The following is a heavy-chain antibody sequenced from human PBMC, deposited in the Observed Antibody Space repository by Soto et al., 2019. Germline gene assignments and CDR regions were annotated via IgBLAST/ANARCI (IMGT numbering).Heavy chain of an antibody. CDR2: ISSSGSTI. D-gene: IGHD4-17*01. Sequence: PGGSLRLSCAASGFTFSDYYMSWIRQAPGKGLEWVSYISSSGSTIYYADSVKGRFTISRDNTKNSLYLQMDSLRAEDTAVYYCARAVTSIDRVNWGQGTLVTVSS. CDR1: GFTFSDYY. CDR3: ARAVTSIDRVN. V-gene: IGHV3-11*01. J-gene: IGHJ4*02.